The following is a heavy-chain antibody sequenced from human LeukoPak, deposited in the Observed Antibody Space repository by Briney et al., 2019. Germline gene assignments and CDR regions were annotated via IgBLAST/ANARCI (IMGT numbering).Heavy chain of an antibody. J-gene: IGHJ4*02. CDR1: GFTFSSYG. D-gene: IGHD6-13*01. CDR3: AKDSWGSSSWYFDY. V-gene: IGHV3-30*18. CDR2: LSYDGSNK. Sequence: GGSLRLSCAASGFTFSSYGMHWVRQAPGKGLEWVAVLSYDGSNKYYADSVKGRFTISRDNSKNTLYLQMNSLRAEDTAVYYCAKDSWGSSSWYFDYWGQGTLVTVSS.